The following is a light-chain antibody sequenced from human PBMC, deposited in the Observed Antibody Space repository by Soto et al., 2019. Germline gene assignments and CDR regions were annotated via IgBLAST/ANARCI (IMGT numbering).Light chain of an antibody. CDR2: DAS. V-gene: IGKV1-5*01. CDR3: QQYNSYSAT. CDR1: QSISSW. Sequence: DLQVTQSPSTLSASVGDRVTVPCRASQSISSWLAWYQQKPGKAPKLLIYDASSLESGVPSRFSGSGSGTEFTLTISSLQPDDFATYYCQQYNSYSATFGQGTKVDIK. J-gene: IGKJ1*01.